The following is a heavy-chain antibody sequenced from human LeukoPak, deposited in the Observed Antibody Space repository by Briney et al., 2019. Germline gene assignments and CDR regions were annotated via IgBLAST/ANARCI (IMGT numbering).Heavy chain of an antibody. Sequence: SETLSLTCSVSGGSISSYYWTWIRQPAGKGLEWIGRIYTSGSTNYNPSLKSRVTMSVDTSKNQFSLKLSSVTAADTAVYYCARDLYSSSSGGAFDIWGQGTMVTVSS. CDR3: ARDLYSSSSGGAFDI. J-gene: IGHJ3*02. CDR2: IYTSGST. CDR1: GGSISSYY. D-gene: IGHD6-13*01. V-gene: IGHV4-4*07.